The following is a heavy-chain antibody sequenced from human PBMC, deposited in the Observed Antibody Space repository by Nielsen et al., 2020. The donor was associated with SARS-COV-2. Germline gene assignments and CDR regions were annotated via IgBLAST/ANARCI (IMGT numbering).Heavy chain of an antibody. CDR3: ASASTTVIKSAWVY. CDR2: IYYSGST. J-gene: IGHJ4*02. V-gene: IGHV4-59*08. Sequence: ETLSLTCTVSGGSISTYYWSWIRQPPGKGLEWIGYIYYSGSTNYNPSLKSRVTISVDTSKNQFSLKLTSVTAADTAVYYCASASTTVIKSAWVYWGQGTLVTISS. D-gene: IGHD4-23*01. CDR1: GGSISTYY.